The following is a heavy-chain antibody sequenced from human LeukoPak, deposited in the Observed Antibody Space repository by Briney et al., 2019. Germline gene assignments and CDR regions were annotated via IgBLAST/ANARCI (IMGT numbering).Heavy chain of an antibody. CDR3: ARGHCSSTSCYDGNWFDP. J-gene: IGHJ5*02. D-gene: IGHD2-2*01. CDR1: GGSISSYY. V-gene: IGHV4-4*07. Sequence: SETLSLTCTVSGGSISSYYWSWIRQPPGKGLEWIGRIYTSGSTNYNPSLKSRVTMSVDTSKNQFSLKLSSVTAADTAVYYCARGHCSSTSCYDGNWFDPWGQGTLVTVSS. CDR2: IYTSGST.